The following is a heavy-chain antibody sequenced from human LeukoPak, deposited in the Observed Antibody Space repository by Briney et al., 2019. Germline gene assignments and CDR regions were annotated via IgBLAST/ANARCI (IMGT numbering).Heavy chain of an antibody. CDR2: IYYSGST. CDR1: GDSISGSY. V-gene: IGHV4-59*01. CDR3: ARAFGGDGYNSGAFDI. Sequence: SETLSLTCTVSGDSISGSYWNWIRQPPGKGLEWIGYIYYSGSTNYNPSLKSRVTISVDTSKKQFSLKLSSVTTADTAVYYCARAFGGDGYNSGAFDIWGQGTMVTVSS. D-gene: IGHD5-24*01. J-gene: IGHJ3*02.